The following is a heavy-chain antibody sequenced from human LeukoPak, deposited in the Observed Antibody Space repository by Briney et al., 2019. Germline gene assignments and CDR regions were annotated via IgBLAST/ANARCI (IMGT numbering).Heavy chain of an antibody. CDR3: ARGLRGHGSGTPPGVFDI. CDR1: GGSFSGYY. CDR2: INHSGST. Sequence: SETLSLTCAVYGGSFSGYYWSWIRQPPGKGLEWIGEINHSGSTNYNPSLKSRVTISVDTSKNQFSLKLSSVTAADTAVYYCARGLRGHGSGTPPGVFDIWGQGTMVTVSS. J-gene: IGHJ3*02. D-gene: IGHD3-10*01. V-gene: IGHV4-34*01.